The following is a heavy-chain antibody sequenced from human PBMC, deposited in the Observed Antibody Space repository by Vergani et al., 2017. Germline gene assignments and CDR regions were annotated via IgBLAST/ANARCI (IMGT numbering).Heavy chain of an antibody. CDR1: GFSVNSHPMR. V-gene: IGHV2-70*04. D-gene: IGHD5-24*01. J-gene: IGHJ3*02. CDR2: IDWDDEK. CDR3: AQILSKKGYNYDAFDI. Sequence: QVTLKESGPALVKPTQTLTLTCTLSGFSVNSHPMRVIWIRQPPGKALEWLARIDWDDEKFYDRSLKTRLTISKDTSKNQVVLRMTNMDPVDTAMYYCAQILSKKGYNYDAFDIWGQGTMVIVSS.